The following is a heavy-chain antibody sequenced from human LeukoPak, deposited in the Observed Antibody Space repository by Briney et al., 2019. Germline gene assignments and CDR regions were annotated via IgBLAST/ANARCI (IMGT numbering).Heavy chain of an antibody. V-gene: IGHV4-61*02. CDR1: GDSINSGSYY. J-gene: IGHJ4*02. D-gene: IGHD3-22*01. CDR2: IYIRGNT. Sequence: SQTLSLTCTVSGDSINSGSYYWSWIRQPAGKGLEWIGRIYIRGNTSYNPSLKSRITISGDTSKNQFSLKLSSVTAADTAVYYCAMSITMIIVIIKRPPTIDYWGQGTLVTVSS. CDR3: AMSITMIIVIIKRPPTIDY.